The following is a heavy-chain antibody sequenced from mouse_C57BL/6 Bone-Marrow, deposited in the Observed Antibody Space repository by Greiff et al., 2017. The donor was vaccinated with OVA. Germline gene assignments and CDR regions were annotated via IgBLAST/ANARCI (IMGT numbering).Heavy chain of an antibody. J-gene: IGHJ1*03. D-gene: IGHD2-3*01. Sequence: QVQLQQPGAELVRPGSSVKLSCKASGYTFTSYWMHWVKQRPIQGLEWIGNIDPSDSATHYNQKFKDKATLTVDKSSSTAYMQLSSLTSEDSAVYYCARGGYLWYFDVWGTGTTVTVSS. CDR2: IDPSDSAT. V-gene: IGHV1-52*01. CDR1: GYTFTSYW. CDR3: ARGGYLWYFDV.